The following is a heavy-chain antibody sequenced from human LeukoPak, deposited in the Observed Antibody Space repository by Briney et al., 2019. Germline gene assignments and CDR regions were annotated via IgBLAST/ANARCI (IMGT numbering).Heavy chain of an antibody. Sequence: GGSLRLSCAASGFTFSSYAMSWVRQAPGKGLEWVLAISGSGGSTHYADSVKGRFTISRDNSKNTLYLQMNSLRAEDTAVYYCAKCLRIAAAGNFDYWGQGTLVTVSS. CDR1: GFTFSSYA. CDR3: AKCLRIAAAGNFDY. V-gene: IGHV3-23*01. CDR2: ISGSGGST. D-gene: IGHD6-13*01. J-gene: IGHJ4*02.